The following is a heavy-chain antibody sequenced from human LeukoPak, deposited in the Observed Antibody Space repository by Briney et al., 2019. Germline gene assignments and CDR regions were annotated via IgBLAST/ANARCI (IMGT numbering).Heavy chain of an antibody. Sequence: PGGSLRLSCAASGFTFSSYSMNWVRQAPGKGLEWVSSISSSSSYIYYANSVKGRFTISRDNAKNSLYLQMNSLRAEDTAVYYCPRGGGFCSSTRCYDGYWGQGTLVTVSS. CDR2: ISSSSSYI. V-gene: IGHV3-21*01. CDR3: PRGGGFCSSTRCYDGY. D-gene: IGHD2-2*01. J-gene: IGHJ4*02. CDR1: GFTFSSYS.